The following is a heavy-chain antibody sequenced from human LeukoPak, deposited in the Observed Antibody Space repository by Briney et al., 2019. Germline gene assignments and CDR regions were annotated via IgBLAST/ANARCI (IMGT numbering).Heavy chain of an antibody. D-gene: IGHD3/OR15-3a*01. V-gene: IGHV4-34*01. J-gene: IGHJ6*02. CDR2: INHSGST. CDR3: ATKGSLDLVPHDEENGMDV. CDR1: GGSFSGYY. Sequence: PSETLSLTCAVYGGSFSGYYWSWIRQPPGKGLEWIGEINHSGSTNYNPSLKSRVTISVDTSKNQFSLKLSSVTATDTAVYYCATKGSLDLVPHDEENGMDVWGQGTTVTVSS.